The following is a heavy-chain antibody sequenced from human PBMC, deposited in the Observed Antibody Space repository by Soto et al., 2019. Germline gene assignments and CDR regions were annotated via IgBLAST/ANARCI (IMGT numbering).Heavy chain of an antibody. Sequence: GGSLRLSCAASGSTFSSYAMHWVRQAPGKGLEWVAVISYDGSNKYYADSVKGRFTISRDNSKNTLYLQMNSLRAEDTAVYYCARAHITIFGLVIIPDPRYYYGMDVWGQGTTVTSP. J-gene: IGHJ6*02. CDR2: ISYDGSNK. V-gene: IGHV3-30-3*01. D-gene: IGHD3-3*01. CDR3: ARAHITIFGLVIIPDPRYYYGMDV. CDR1: GSTFSSYA.